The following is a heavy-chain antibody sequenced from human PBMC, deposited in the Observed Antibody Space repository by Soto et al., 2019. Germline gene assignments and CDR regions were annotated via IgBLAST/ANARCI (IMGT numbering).Heavy chain of an antibody. J-gene: IGHJ4*02. CDR1: GFTFSDYY. CDR3: VRESGYDILTGYATEGTDY. V-gene: IGHV3-11*01. Sequence: GGSLRLSCAASGFTFSDYYMSWIRQAPGKGLEWVSYISSSGSTIYYADSVKGRFTISRDNAKNSLYLQMNSLRAEDTAVYYCVRESGYDILTGYATEGTDYWGQGTLVTVSS. D-gene: IGHD3-9*01. CDR2: ISSSGSTI.